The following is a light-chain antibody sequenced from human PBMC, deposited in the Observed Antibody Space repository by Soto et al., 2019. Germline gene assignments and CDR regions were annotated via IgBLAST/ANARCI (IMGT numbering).Light chain of an antibody. CDR2: DAS. V-gene: IGKV1-5*01. CDR3: QEITIPQIT. CDR1: QNVNKW. J-gene: IGKJ5*01. Sequence: DIQMTQSPSTLSASVGDRVTITCRASQNVNKWLAWFQQKPGKVPKLLIFDASTLQTGVRSRFGGGGSGTEFNLTISRLKPEDFATYDCQEITIPQITFGQGTR.